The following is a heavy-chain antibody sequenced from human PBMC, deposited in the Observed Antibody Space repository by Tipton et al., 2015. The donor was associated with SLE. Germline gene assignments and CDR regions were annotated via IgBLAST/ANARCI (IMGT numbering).Heavy chain of an antibody. CDR2: IYYSGST. D-gene: IGHD6-13*01. J-gene: IGHJ6*02. Sequence: TLSLTCTVSGGSISSYYWSWIRQPPGKGLEWIGYIYYSGSTNYNPSLKSRVTISVDTSKNQFSLKLSSVTAADTAVYYCARSLAASGTGYYYDVMDVWGQGTTVTVSS. CDR1: GGSISSYY. V-gene: IGHV4-59*01. CDR3: ARSLAASGTGYYYDVMDV.